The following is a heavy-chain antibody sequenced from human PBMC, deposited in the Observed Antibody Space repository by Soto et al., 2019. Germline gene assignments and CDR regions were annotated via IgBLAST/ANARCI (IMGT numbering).Heavy chain of an antibody. D-gene: IGHD2-2*01. V-gene: IGHV4-31*03. J-gene: IGHJ3*02. CDR1: GGSISSGGYY. Sequence: SETLSLTCTVSGGSISSGGYYWSWIRQHPGKGLEWIGYIYYSGSTYYNPSLKSRVTISVDTSKNQFSLKLSSVTAADTAVYYCARVVPAATLAFDIWGQGTMVTVSS. CDR3: ARVVPAATLAFDI. CDR2: IYYSGST.